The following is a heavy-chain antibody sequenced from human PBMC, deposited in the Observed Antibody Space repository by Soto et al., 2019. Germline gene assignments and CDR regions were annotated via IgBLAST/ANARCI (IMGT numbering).Heavy chain of an antibody. Sequence: QITLKESGPTLVKPTQTLTLTCTFSGFSLTTYGVGVGWIRQPPGKALESLAIIYWDNDKRYNPSLQSRLTITKDTSKNQVVLTMTNMDPVDTGTYYCAHRREHNTDWSVGWFDPWGQGTRVTVSS. D-gene: IGHD1-26*01. CDR1: GFSLTTYGVG. V-gene: IGHV2-5*02. J-gene: IGHJ5*02. CDR2: IYWDNDK. CDR3: AHRREHNTDWSVGWFDP.